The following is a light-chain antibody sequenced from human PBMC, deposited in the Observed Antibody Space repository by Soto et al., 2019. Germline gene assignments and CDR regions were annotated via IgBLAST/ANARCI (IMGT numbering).Light chain of an antibody. CDR1: QSIGRY. CDR2: AAS. J-gene: IGKJ1*01. V-gene: IGKV1-39*01. CDR3: QQRDSTPRT. Sequence: EIQMTQSPSSLSSSPGDRVTITCRASQSIGRYLNWYQQKPGKAPNLLIYAASSLETGVPARFSGSGSGTDFTLTISSLQPEDFATYYCQQRDSTPRTFGRGTKVEIK.